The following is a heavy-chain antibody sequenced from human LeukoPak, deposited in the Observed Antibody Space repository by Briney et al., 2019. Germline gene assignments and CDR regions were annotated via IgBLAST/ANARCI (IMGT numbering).Heavy chain of an antibody. Sequence: PGGSLRLSCAASGFTVITNDMTWVRQAPGKGLEWVSVLYSDGNTKYADSAQGRFTISRDNSKNTLYLEMNSLSPDDTAVYYCARGVEPLAANTLAYCGQGTLVTVSS. CDR2: LYSDGNT. D-gene: IGHD1-14*01. CDR1: GFTVITND. V-gene: IGHV3-53*01. J-gene: IGHJ4*02. CDR3: ARGVEPLAANTLAY.